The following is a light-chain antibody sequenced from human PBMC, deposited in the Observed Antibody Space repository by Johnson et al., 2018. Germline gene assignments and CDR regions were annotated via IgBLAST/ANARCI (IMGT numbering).Light chain of an antibody. Sequence: QSVLTQPPSVSAAPGQKVTISCSGSSSNIGNNYVSWYQQLPGTATKLLIYENNKRPSGIPDRFSGSKSGTSATLGITGLQTGDEADYYCGTWDSSLSAGNVFGTVTKVTVL. J-gene: IGLJ1*01. V-gene: IGLV1-51*02. CDR2: ENN. CDR3: GTWDSSLSAGNV. CDR1: SSNIGNNY.